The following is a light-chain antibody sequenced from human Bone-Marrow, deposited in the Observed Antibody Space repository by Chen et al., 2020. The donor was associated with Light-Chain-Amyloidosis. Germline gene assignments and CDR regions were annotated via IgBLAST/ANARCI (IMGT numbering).Light chain of an antibody. CDR1: SSDVGGDNH. Sequence: QSALTQPASVSGSPGHSITIPCTGTSSDVGGDNHVSWYQQHPDKAPKLMIYEVTNRPSWVPDRFSCSKSDNTSSLTISGLQTEDEADYFCSSYTITNTLVFGSGTRVTVL. V-gene: IGLV2-14*01. CDR2: EVT. CDR3: SSYTITNTLV. J-gene: IGLJ1*01.